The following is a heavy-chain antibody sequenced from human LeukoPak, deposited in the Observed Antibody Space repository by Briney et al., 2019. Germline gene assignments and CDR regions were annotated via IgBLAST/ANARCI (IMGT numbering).Heavy chain of an antibody. CDR1: GYTFTGYY. D-gene: IGHD2-15*01. J-gene: IGHJ4*02. CDR3: ARDRGYCSGGSCYPGVY. CDR2: INPSSGGT. Sequence: GASVKVSCKASGYTFTGYYIHWVRQAPGQGLEWMGWINPSSGGTNYAQKFQGMVTMTRDTSISTAYMELSRLRSDDTAVYYCARDRGYCSGGSCYPGVYWGQGTLVTVSS. V-gene: IGHV1-2*02.